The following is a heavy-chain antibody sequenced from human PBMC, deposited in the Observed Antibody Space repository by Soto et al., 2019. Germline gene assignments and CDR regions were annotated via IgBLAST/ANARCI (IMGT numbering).Heavy chain of an antibody. V-gene: IGHV4-4*07. D-gene: IGHD3-22*01. CDR2: IYTSGST. J-gene: IGHJ4*02. Sequence: QVQLQESGPGLVKPSETLSLTCTVSGGSISSYYWSWIRQPAGKGLEWIGRIYTSGSTNYNPSLKSRVTMSVDTSKNQFSLKLSSVTAADTVVYYCARVRGYYDSRRVGPYYFDYWGQGTLVTVPS. CDR3: ARVRGYYDSRRVGPYYFDY. CDR1: GGSISSYY.